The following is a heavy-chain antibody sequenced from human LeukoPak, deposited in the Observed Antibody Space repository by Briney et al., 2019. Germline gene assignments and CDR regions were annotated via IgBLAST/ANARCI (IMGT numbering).Heavy chain of an antibody. Sequence: SEILSLTCTVSGGSISSSSYYWGWIRQPPGKGLEWIGSIYYSGSTYYNPSLKSRVTISVDTSKNQFSLKLSSVTAADTAVYYCARDSAPQNWFDPWGQGTLVTVSS. CDR2: IYYSGST. CDR3: ARDSAPQNWFDP. D-gene: IGHD1-26*01. V-gene: IGHV4-39*07. J-gene: IGHJ5*02. CDR1: GGSISSSSYY.